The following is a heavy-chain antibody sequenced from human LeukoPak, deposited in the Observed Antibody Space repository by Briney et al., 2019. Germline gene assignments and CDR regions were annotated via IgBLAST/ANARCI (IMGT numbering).Heavy chain of an antibody. CDR2: IYPGDSDT. V-gene: IGHV5-51*01. D-gene: IGHD2-21*02. CDR1: GYRFTSYW. J-gene: IGHJ4*02. Sequence: GESLKISCKGSGYRFTSYWIGWVRPMPGKGLGWMGIIYPGDSDTRYSPSFQGQVTISADKSISTAYLQWSSLKASDTAMYYCARIQKTGDFLIWGQGTLVTVSS. CDR3: ARIQKTGDFLI.